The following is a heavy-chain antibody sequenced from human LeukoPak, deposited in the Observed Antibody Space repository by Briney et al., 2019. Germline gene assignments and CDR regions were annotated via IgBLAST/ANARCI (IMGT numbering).Heavy chain of an antibody. J-gene: IGHJ5*02. CDR3: TKGYGDYSDWFDP. V-gene: IGHV1-2*02. CDR1: GHTFTGRY. CDR2: INPNSGGT. D-gene: IGHD4-17*01. Sequence: ASVKVSFKASGHTFTGRYLHWVRQAPGQGLEWMGWINPNSGGTNSAQKFQGRVTMTRDTSISTAYMELSMLRYDDTAVYYCTKGYGDYSDWFDPWGQGTLVTVSS.